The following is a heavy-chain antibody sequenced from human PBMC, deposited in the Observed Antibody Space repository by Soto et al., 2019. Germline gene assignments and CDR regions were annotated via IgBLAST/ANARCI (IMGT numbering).Heavy chain of an antibody. J-gene: IGHJ4*02. V-gene: IGHV3-7*05. CDR1: GFTFSSYW. D-gene: IGHD5-18*01. CDR3: ARVLLRGYSLCFDY. CDR2: IKKDGSEK. Sequence: EVQLVESGGGLVQPGGSLSLSCAASGFTFSSYWMSWVRQAPGKGLEWGANIKKDGSEKYYVDSVKGRFTISRDNAKNSLYLQMNSLRAEDTAVYYCARVLLRGYSLCFDYWGQGTLVTVSS.